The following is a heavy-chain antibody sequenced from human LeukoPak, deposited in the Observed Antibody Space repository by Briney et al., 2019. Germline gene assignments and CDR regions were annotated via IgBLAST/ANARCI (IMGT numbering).Heavy chain of an antibody. V-gene: IGHV3-20*04. CDR3: NSFWVVGTVVKNDY. J-gene: IGHJ4*02. Sequence: GGSLRLSCAASGFTFDDYGMSWVRQAPGKGLEWVSGINWNGGSTGYADSVKGRFTISRDNAKNSLYLQMNSLKIEDTAVYYCNSFWVVGTVVKNDYWGQGTLVTVSS. CDR2: INWNGGST. CDR1: GFTFDDYG. D-gene: IGHD2-15*01.